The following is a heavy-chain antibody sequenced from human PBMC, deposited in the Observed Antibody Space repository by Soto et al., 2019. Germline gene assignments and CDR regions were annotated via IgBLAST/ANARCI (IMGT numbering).Heavy chain of an antibody. D-gene: IGHD6-13*01. Sequence: ASVKVSCKASGYTFTSYDINWVRQATGQGLEWMGWMNPNSGNTGYAQKFQGRVTMTRNTSISTAYMELSSLRSEDTAVYYCARVLRYSSSWYSKYYYYGMDAWGPGTPVAVSS. CDR1: GYTFTSYD. CDR3: ARVLRYSSSWYSKYYYYGMDA. V-gene: IGHV1-8*01. CDR2: MNPNSGNT. J-gene: IGHJ6*02.